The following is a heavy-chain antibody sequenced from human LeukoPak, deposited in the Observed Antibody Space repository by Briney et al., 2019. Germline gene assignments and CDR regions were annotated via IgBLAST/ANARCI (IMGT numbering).Heavy chain of an antibody. CDR3: AVNGVAAYYFDY. J-gene: IGHJ4*02. Sequence: GGSLRLSCAASGFTFSRNWMHWVRQVPGKGLVWVSRINSDGRSTNYADSVKGRFTISRDNAKNTLYLQMNSLRAEDTAEYYCAVNGVAAYYFDYWGQGTLVTVSS. V-gene: IGHV3-74*01. CDR1: GFTFSRNW. D-gene: IGHD2-15*01. CDR2: INSDGRST.